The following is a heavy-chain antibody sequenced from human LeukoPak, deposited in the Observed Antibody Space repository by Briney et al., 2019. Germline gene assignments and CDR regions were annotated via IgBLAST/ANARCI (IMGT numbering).Heavy chain of an antibody. Sequence: GGSLRLSCAASGFPFSSFWMSWVRQAPGKGLAWVANIKQDGGEAYLVDSVKGRLTISRDNAKSSLFLQMNSLRAEDSAVYYCARAPPRHYYDNTEYYFDYWGQGTLVTVSS. CDR3: ARAPPRHYYDNTEYYFDY. CDR2: IKQDGGEA. V-gene: IGHV3-7*01. J-gene: IGHJ4*02. D-gene: IGHD3-22*01. CDR1: GFPFSSFW.